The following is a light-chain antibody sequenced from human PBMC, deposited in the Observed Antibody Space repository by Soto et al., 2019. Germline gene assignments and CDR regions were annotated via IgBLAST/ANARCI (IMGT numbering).Light chain of an antibody. J-gene: IGKJ1*01. CDR2: GAS. Sequence: EIVMTQSPVTLSVSPGDRATLSCRASQSVGSNLAWYHQKPGQSPRVLIYGASTRATGIPARFSGSGSGTEFTLTISSLQSEDFAVYYCQQYDRWPKTFGQGTKVEIK. CDR1: QSVGSN. V-gene: IGKV3-15*01. CDR3: QQYDRWPKT.